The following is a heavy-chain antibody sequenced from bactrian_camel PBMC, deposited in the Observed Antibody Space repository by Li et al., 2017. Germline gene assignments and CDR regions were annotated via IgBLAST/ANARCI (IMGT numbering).Heavy chain of an antibody. D-gene: IGHD2*01. Sequence: HVQLVESGGSLVQPGGSLRLSCTYSRTPIINYCMAWFRQAPGKEREKVAYFSSTGTTSYSDSVKGRFTISVDKSDYTLYLQMNSLKPEDTAMYYCGRRRKILCRRESPRHGLSGPGDPGHRL. CDR3: GRRRKILCRRESPRHGL. V-gene: IGHV3S53*01. CDR1: RTPIINYC. J-gene: IGHJ4*01. CDR2: FSSTGTT.